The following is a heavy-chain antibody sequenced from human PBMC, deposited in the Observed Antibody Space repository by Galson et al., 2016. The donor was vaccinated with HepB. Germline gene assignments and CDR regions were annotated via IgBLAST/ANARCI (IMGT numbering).Heavy chain of an antibody. CDR2: MWFDASNK. D-gene: IGHD6-13*01. CDR3: AKGSYSSSWYCYFDY. J-gene: IGHJ4*02. V-gene: IGHV3-33*06. Sequence: SLRLSCAASGFTFNNYGIHWVRQAPGKGLEWVAVMWFDASNKYYADSVKGRFTISRDNSKNTLYLQMNSLRAEDTAIYYCAKGSYSSSWYCYFDYWGQGTLVTVSS. CDR1: GFTFNNYG.